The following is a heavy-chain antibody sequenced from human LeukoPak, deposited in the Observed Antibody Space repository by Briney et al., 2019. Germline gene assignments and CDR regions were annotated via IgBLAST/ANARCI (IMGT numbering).Heavy chain of an antibody. J-gene: IGHJ4*02. Sequence: ASVKVSCKASGYTFTSYDINWVRQATGQGLEWMGWMNPNSGTTSYAQKFQGRVTMTRDMSTSTVYMELSSLRSEDTAIYYCAREDSGNYPSDYWGQGTLVTVSS. CDR2: MNPNSGTT. V-gene: IGHV1-8*01. D-gene: IGHD1-26*01. CDR3: AREDSGNYPSDY. CDR1: GYTFTSYD.